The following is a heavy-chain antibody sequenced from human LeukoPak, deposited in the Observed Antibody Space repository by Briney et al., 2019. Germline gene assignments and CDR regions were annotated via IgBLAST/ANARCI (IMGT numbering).Heavy chain of an antibody. D-gene: IGHD3-16*02. J-gene: IGHJ4*02. CDR2: IIPILGTA. CDR1: GGTFSSYA. V-gene: IGHV1-69*10. Sequence: ASVKVSCKASGGTFSSYAISWVRQAPGQGLEWMGGIIPILGTANYARKFQGRVTITADKSTSTAYMELSSLRSEDTAVYYCAMGDYVWGSYRRHFDYWGQGTLVTVSS. CDR3: AMGDYVWGSYRRHFDY.